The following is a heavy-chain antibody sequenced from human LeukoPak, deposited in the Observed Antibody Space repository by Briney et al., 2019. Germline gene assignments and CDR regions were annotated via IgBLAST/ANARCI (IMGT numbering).Heavy chain of an antibody. V-gene: IGHV3-30-3*01. CDR3: ARGSPAYRAFDI. J-gene: IGHJ3*02. D-gene: IGHD2-2*01. CDR2: ISYDGSNK. Sequence: SCKASGGTFISYAMHWVRQAPGKGLEWVAVISYDGSNKYYADSVKGRFTISRDNSKNTLYLQMNSLRAEDTAVYYCARGSPAYRAFDIWGQGTMVTVSS. CDR1: GGTFISYA.